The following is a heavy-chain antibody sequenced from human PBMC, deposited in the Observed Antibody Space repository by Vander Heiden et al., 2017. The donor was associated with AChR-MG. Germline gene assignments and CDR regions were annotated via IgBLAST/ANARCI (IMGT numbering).Heavy chain of an antibody. CDR3: ARGRKIRSSRWYYGMDV. V-gene: IGHV4-34*01. D-gene: IGHD6-6*01. CDR1: GGSFSGYY. J-gene: IGHJ6*02. CDR2: INHSGST. Sequence: QVQLQQWGAGLLKPSETLSLTCAVYGGSFSGYYWSWIRQPPGKGLEWIGEINHSGSTNYNPSLKSRVTISVDTSKNQFSLKLSSVTAADTVVYYCARGRKIRSSRWYYGMDVWGQGTTVTVSS.